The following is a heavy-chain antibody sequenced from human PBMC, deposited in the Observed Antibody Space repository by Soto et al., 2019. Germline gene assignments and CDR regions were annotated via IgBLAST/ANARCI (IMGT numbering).Heavy chain of an antibody. CDR2: ISGSGGSA. CDR1: GFTFSSYA. V-gene: IGHV3-23*01. Sequence: VGSVRLSCAASGFTFSSYAMSWVRQAPGKELGWVSAISGSGGSAYYADSVKGRFTISRDNSKNTLYLQMNSLRAEDTAVYYCAKASGNFRPSSSPSYGMDVWGQGTTVTVSS. D-gene: IGHD2-15*01. J-gene: IGHJ6*02. CDR3: AKASGNFRPSSSPSYGMDV.